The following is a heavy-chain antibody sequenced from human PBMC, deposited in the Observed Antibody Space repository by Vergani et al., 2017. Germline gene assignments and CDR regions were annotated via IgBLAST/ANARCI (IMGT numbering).Heavy chain of an antibody. CDR3: ARETGYYYGSEADY. CDR2: IYTRGST. D-gene: IGHD3-10*01. Sequence: QVQLQESGPGLVKPSQTLSLTCTVSGGSISSGSYYWSWIRQPAGKGLEWIGRIYTRGSTNYNPSLKSRVTISLDTSKNQFSLKLSSVTAADTAVYYCARETGYYYGSEADYWGQGTLVTVSS. J-gene: IGHJ4*02. V-gene: IGHV4-61*02. CDR1: GGSISSGSYY.